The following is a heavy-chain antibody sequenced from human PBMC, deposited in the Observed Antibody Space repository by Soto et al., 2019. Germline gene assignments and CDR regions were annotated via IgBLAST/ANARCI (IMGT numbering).Heavy chain of an antibody. V-gene: IGHV3-72*01. J-gene: IGHJ4*02. Sequence: EVQLVESGGGLVQPGGSLRLSCAASGFTFSAHYMDWVRQAPGKGLEWVGRIKNKANSYTTDYAASVEGRFTISREDSQKSLYLQMNSLKTEETAVYYCARVSLVGPSGGRYFDYWGQGSQVAVSS. CDR1: GFTFSAHY. D-gene: IGHD1-26*01. CDR2: IKNKANSYTT. CDR3: ARVSLVGPSGGRYFDY.